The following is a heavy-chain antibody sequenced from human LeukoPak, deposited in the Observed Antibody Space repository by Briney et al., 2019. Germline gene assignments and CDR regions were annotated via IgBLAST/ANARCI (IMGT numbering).Heavy chain of an antibody. D-gene: IGHD4-17*01. CDR1: GFTFSSYW. V-gene: IGHV3-74*01. CDR3: ARAGAKYGDYPLYYYGMDV. CDR2: INSDGTCT. J-gene: IGHJ6*02. Sequence: PGGSLRLSCAASGFTFSSYWMHWVRQAPGKGLVWVSRINSDGTCTSHADSVKGRFTISRDNAKNTLYLQMNSLRAEDTAVYYCARAGAKYGDYPLYYYGMDVWGQGTTVTVSS.